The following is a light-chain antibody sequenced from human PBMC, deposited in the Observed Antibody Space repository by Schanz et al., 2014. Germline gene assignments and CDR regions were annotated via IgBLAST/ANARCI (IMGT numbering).Light chain of an antibody. CDR3: AAWDDSLNGQL. V-gene: IGLV1-47*01. J-gene: IGLJ3*02. CDR2: RND. Sequence: QSVLTQPPSVSGTPGQRVTISCSGSSSNVGSNYVYWYQQVPGTAPKLLIYRNDERPSGVPDRFSASKSDTSASLAISGLQSEDEADYYCAAWDDSLNGQLFGGGTKLTVL. CDR1: SSNVGSNY.